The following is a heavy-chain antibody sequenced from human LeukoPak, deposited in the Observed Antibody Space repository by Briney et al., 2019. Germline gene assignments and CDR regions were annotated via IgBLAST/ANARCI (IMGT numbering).Heavy chain of an antibody. CDR1: GYTFTSYG. CDR2: ISAYNGNT. D-gene: IGHD3-10*01. V-gene: IGHV1-18*01. J-gene: IGHJ4*02. Sequence: ASVKVSCKASGYTFTSYGISWVRQAPGQGLEWMGWISAYNGNTNYAQKLQGRVTMTTDTSTSTAYMELRSLRSDDTAVYYCARVRMVSMVRGVTKGPIDYWGQGTLVTVSS. CDR3: ARVRMVSMVRGVTKGPIDY.